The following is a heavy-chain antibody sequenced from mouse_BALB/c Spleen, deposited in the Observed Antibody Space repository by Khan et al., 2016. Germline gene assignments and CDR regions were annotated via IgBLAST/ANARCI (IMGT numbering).Heavy chain of an antibody. CDR3: ARNYRYDNKYYFDY. J-gene: IGHJ2*01. CDR1: GYTFSNYW. CDR2: IFPGSGSP. Sequence: QVQLKQSGSELMKPGASVKISCKATGYTFSNYWIEWIIQRPGHGLEWIGEIFPGSGSPNYYEKFKGKTTFTADTYSNTAYMHLSSLTSEDSAVYYCARNYRYDNKYYFDYWGQGTTLTVSS. D-gene: IGHD2-14*01. V-gene: IGHV1-9*01.